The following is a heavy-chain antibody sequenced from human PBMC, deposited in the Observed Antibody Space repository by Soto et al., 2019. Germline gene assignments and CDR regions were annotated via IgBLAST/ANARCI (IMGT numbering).Heavy chain of an antibody. D-gene: IGHD3-22*01. CDR2: IKSKADGGTT. J-gene: IGHJ4*02. CDR1: GFTFRNAW. CDR3: LLNYYDTSGSYAYYFDY. V-gene: IGHV3-15*01. Sequence: GGSLRLSCAVSGFTFRNAWMSWVRQAPGRGLEWVGRIKSKADGGTTDYAAPVQGRFSISRDDSKDTLYLQMNSLKTEDTAVYCCLLNYYDTSGSYAYYFDYWGQGTLVTVSS.